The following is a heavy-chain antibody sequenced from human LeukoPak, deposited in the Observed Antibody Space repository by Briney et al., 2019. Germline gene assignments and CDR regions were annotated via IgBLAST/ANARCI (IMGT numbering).Heavy chain of an antibody. CDR3: ARQAAAGWDYYYYYMDV. D-gene: IGHD6-13*01. V-gene: IGHV1-8*01. Sequence: ASVKVSCKASGYTFTSYDINWVRQATGQGLEWMGSRNPNSGNTGYAQKFQGRVTITRNTSISTAYMELSSLRSEDTAVYYCARQAAAGWDYYYYYMDVWGKGTTVTVSS. CDR1: GYTFTSYD. CDR2: RNPNSGNT. J-gene: IGHJ6*03.